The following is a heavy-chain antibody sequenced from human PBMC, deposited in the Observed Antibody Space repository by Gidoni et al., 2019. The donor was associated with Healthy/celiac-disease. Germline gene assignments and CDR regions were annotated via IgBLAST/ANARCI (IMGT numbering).Heavy chain of an antibody. V-gene: IGHV3-33*01. CDR2: IWYDGSNK. J-gene: IGHJ5*02. CDR3: ARDLRYCSGGSCYPDNWFDP. CDR1: GFTFSSHG. Sequence: QVQLVESGGGVVQPGRSLRLSCAASGFTFSSHGMPWVRQAPGKGLEWVAVIWYDGSNKYYADSVKDRFTISRDNSKNTLYLQMNSLRAEDTAVYYCARDLRYCSGGSCYPDNWFDPWGQGTLVTVSS. D-gene: IGHD2-15*01.